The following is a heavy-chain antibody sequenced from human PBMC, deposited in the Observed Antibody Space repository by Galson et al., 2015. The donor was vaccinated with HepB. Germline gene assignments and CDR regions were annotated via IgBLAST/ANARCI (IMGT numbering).Heavy chain of an antibody. V-gene: IGHV3-30*03. CDR3: ARAGDYYDSSGYPNPDAFDI. CDR2: ISYDGSNK. J-gene: IGHJ3*02. CDR1: GFTFSSYG. D-gene: IGHD3-22*01. Sequence: SLRLSCAASGFTFSSYGMHWVRQAPGKGLEWVAVISYDGSNKYYADSVKGRFTISRDNSKNTLYLQMNSLRAEDTAVYYCARAGDYYDSSGYPNPDAFDIWGQGTMVTVSS.